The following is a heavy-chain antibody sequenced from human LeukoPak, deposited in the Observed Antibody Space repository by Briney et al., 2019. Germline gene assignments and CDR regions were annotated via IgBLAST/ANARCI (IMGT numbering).Heavy chain of an antibody. CDR3: ARDGGYGGSSYNWFDP. V-gene: IGHV1-2*02. CDR1: GYTFTGYY. Sequence: GASVKVSCKASGYTFTGYYMHWVRQAPGQGLEWMGWINPNSGGTNYAQKFQGRVTMTRDASISTAYMELSRLRSDDTAVYYCARDGGYGGSSYNWFDPWGQGTLVTVSS. J-gene: IGHJ5*02. D-gene: IGHD5-12*01. CDR2: INPNSGGT.